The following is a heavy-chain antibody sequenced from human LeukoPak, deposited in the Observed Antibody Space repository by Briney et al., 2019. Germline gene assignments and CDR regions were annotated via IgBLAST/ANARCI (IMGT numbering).Heavy chain of an antibody. CDR3: ARGMFDVQLGAWFDP. D-gene: IGHD3-10*02. J-gene: IGHJ5*02. Sequence: PSETLSLTCTVSGGSISSDYWSWIRQPPGKGLEYIGFIYSSGTSNYNPSLKSRVTMSVDTSKIQFSLKLSSVTAADTAVYYCARGMFDVQLGAWFDPWGQGTLVTVSS. V-gene: IGHV4-59*01. CDR2: IYSSGTS. CDR1: GGSISSDY.